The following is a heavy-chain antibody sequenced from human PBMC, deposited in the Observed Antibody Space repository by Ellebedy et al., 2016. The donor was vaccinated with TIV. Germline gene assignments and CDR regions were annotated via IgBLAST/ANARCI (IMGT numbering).Heavy chain of an antibody. CDR2: IRSQANSYAT. CDR1: GSTFSGSA. CDR3: AITYYYDSSGYTIDY. D-gene: IGHD3-22*01. Sequence: PGGSLRLSCAASGSTFSGSAMHWVRQASGKGLEWVGRIRSQANSYATEYTASVNGRFTISRDDSKNTAYLQMNSLETEDTAVYYCAITYYYDSSGYTIDYWGQGTLVTVTS. V-gene: IGHV3-73*01. J-gene: IGHJ4*02.